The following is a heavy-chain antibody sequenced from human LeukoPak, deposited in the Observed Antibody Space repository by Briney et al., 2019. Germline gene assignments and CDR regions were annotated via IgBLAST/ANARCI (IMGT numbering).Heavy chain of an antibody. CDR2: ISGSGGST. V-gene: IGHV3-23*01. CDR3: AKAVVEMATIETYYFDY. D-gene: IGHD5-24*01. CDR1: GFAFSDYY. Sequence: GGSLRLSCTASGFAFSDYYMSWVRQAPGKGLEWVSAISGSGGSTYYADSVKGRFTISRDNSKNTLYLQMNSLRAEDTAVYYCAKAVVEMATIETYYFDYWGQGTLVTVSS. J-gene: IGHJ4*02.